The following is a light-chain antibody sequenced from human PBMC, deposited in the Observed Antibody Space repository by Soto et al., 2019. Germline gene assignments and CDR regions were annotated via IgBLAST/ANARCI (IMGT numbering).Light chain of an antibody. V-gene: IGKV3-15*01. CDR3: QQYSNWPT. CDR1: QSVSRN. J-gene: IGKJ5*01. CDR2: GAS. Sequence: EIVMTQSPATLSVSPGERATLSCRASQSVSRNLAWYQQRPGQAPGLLISGASTRATGIAARFSGSGSGREFTLTISSLQSEDSALYYCQQYSNWPTFGQGTRLEIK.